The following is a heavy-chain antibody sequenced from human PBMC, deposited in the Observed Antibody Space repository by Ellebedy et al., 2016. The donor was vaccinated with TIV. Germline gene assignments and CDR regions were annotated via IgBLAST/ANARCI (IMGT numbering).Heavy chain of an antibody. D-gene: IGHD1-26*01. CDR3: AGDWNSRSYRFDF. J-gene: IGHJ4*02. Sequence: MPSETLSLTCTVSGGSISSGGYYWSWIRQHPGKGLEWIGYIYYSGRPTYNPSLKSRLTMSLDTSKNQFSLKLTSVTAADTAVYYWAGDWNSRSYRFDFWGQGALVTVSS. V-gene: IGHV4-61*08. CDR2: IYYSGRP. CDR1: GGSISSGGYY.